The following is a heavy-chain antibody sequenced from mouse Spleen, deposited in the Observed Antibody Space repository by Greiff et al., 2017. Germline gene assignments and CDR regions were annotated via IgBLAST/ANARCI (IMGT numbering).Heavy chain of an antibody. V-gene: IGHV5-17*01. CDR3: ARGPSLRDY. Sequence: EVQRVESGGGLVKPGGSLKLSCAASGFTFSDYGMHWVRQAPEKGLEWVPYISSGSSTIYYADTVKGRFTISRDNAKNTLFLQMTSLRSEDTAMYYCARGPSLRDYWGQGTTLTVSS. CDR1: GFTFSDYG. D-gene: IGHD1-1*01. J-gene: IGHJ2*01. CDR2: ISSGSSTI.